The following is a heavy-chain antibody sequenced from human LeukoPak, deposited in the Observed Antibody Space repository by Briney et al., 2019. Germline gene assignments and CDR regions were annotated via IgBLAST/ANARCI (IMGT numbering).Heavy chain of an antibody. CDR1: GDSISSYY. CDR2: IYYSGST. V-gene: IGHV4-59*12. CDR3: ARGGRNDFWSGYVAYTGINAFDI. J-gene: IGHJ3*02. D-gene: IGHD3-3*01. Sequence: PSETLSLTCTVSGDSISSYYWSWIRQPPGKGLEWIGYIYYSGSTKYNPSLKSRVTISVDTSKNQFSLKLSSVTAADTAVYYCARGGRNDFWSGYVAYTGINAFDIWGQGTMVTVSS.